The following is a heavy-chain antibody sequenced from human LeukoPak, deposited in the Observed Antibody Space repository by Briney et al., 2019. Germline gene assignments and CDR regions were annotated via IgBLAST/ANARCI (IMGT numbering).Heavy chain of an antibody. J-gene: IGHJ4*02. CDR2: ISGSGGST. CDR3: AKRGIAVAGQTRTVAD. V-gene: IGHV3-23*01. D-gene: IGHD6-19*01. CDR1: GFTFSSYA. Sequence: GGSLRLSCAASGFTFSSYAMSWGRQAPGKGLEWVSAISGSGGSTYSADSVKGRFTTSRDNSKNTLYLQMNSLRAEDTAVYYCAKRGIAVAGQTRTVADWGQGTLVTVSS.